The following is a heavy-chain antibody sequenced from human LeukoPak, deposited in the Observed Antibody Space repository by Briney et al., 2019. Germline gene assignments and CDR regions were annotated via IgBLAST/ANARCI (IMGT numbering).Heavy chain of an antibody. D-gene: IGHD6-13*01. J-gene: IGHJ4*02. V-gene: IGHV4-34*01. CDR1: GGSFSGYY. CDR2: IYHSGST. Sequence: SETLSLTCAVYGGSFSGYYWSWIRQPPGKGLEWIGEIYHSGSTNYNPSLKSRVTISVDTSKNQFSLKLSSVTAADTAVYYCARGGDSSSLSYYFDYWGQGTLVTVSS. CDR3: ARGGDSSSLSYYFDY.